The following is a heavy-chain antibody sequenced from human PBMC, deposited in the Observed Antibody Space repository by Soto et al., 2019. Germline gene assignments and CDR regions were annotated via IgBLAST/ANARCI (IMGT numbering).Heavy chain of an antibody. CDR3: AREGDGIFGVVIGAFDI. CDR2: IWYDGSNK. V-gene: IGHV3-33*01. Sequence: QVQLVESGGGVVQPGRSLRLSCAASGFTFSSYGMHWVRQAPGKGLEWVAVIWYDGSNKYYADSVKGRFTISRDNSKNTLYLQMNSLRAEDTAVYYCAREGDGIFGVVIGAFDIWGQGTMVTVSS. D-gene: IGHD3-3*01. CDR1: GFTFSSYG. J-gene: IGHJ3*02.